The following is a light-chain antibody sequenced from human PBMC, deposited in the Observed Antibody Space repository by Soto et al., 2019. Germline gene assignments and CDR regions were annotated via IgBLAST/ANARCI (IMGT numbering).Light chain of an antibody. J-gene: IGKJ1*01. CDR1: QSISSW. V-gene: IGKV1-5*01. CDR2: DAS. Sequence: DIQMTQSPSTLSASVGDRVTITCRASQSISSWLAWYQQKAGKALKLLIFDASSLNRGVSSRFSGSGSGTDFTLTISGLQPDDFATYFCQQYNSDWTFGQGTKVDIK. CDR3: QQYNSDWT.